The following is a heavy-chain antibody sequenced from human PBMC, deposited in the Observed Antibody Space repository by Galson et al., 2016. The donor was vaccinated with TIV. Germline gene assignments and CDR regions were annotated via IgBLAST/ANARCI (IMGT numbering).Heavy chain of an antibody. D-gene: IGHD2-21*01. CDR1: GGSMTNDDYY. CDR3: ARLVVVLVNLDS. J-gene: IGHJ4*02. V-gene: IGHV4-30-4*08. Sequence: LSLTCTVSGGSMTNDDYYWSWVRQSPGKGLEWIGYIHYSGSTDYNPSLKNRVAISADTSKNQFSLNLNSVTAADTAVYYCARLVVVLVNLDSWGQGALVTVSS. CDR2: IHYSGST.